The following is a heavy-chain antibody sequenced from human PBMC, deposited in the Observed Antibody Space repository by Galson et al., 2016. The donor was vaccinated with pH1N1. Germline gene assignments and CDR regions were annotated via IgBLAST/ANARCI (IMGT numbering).Heavy chain of an antibody. CDR3: TRPARPDSGTNHF. Sequence: SVKVSCKASGYSFSNYSINWVRQVPGQGLEWMGWISASNGNTKYAEKVQDRVTMTTDTSTKTIYMELRSLKSDDTATYYCTRPARPDSGTNHFWGQGTLVIVAS. V-gene: IGHV1-18*01. CDR2: ISASNGNT. J-gene: IGHJ4*02. D-gene: IGHD1-26*01. CDR1: GYSFSNYS.